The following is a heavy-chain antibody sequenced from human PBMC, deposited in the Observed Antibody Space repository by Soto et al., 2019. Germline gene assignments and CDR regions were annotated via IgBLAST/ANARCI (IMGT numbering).Heavy chain of an antibody. CDR2: IYYSGST. Sequence: SETLSLTCTVSGGSFSPNYWSWIRQPPGKGLEWIGYIYYSGSTNYNPSLKSRVTISVDTSKNQFSLKLSSVTAADTAVYYCARDSDSVPGIAAAGARSYFQHWGQGTLVTVSS. J-gene: IGHJ1*01. V-gene: IGHV4-59*01. CDR1: GGSFSPNY. CDR3: ARDSDSVPGIAAAGARSYFQH. D-gene: IGHD6-13*01.